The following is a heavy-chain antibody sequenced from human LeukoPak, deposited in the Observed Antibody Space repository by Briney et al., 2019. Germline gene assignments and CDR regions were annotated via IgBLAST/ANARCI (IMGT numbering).Heavy chain of an antibody. CDR1: GYTFTGHY. Sequence: ASVKVSCKASGYTFTGHYIHWVRPAPGQGLEWMGWIIPKSGLVERAQKFQARVTMTRDTSISTAYMELGGLTSDDTAVYFCARAYRGNTVGDHWGQGTPVTVSS. V-gene: IGHV1-2*02. CDR2: IIPKSGLV. D-gene: IGHD4-23*01. J-gene: IGHJ4*02. CDR3: ARAYRGNTVGDH.